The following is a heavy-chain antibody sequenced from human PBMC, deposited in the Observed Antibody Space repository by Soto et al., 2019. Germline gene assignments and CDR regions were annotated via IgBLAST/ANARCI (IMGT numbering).Heavy chain of an antibody. CDR1: GFTFSSYA. Sequence: GGSLRLSCSASGFTFSSYAMHWVRQAPGKGLEYVSAISSNGGSTYYADSVKGRFTISRDNSKNTLYLQMSSLRAEDTAVYYCARATIAAALSVLFDYWGQGTLVTVSS. CDR3: ARATIAAALSVLFDY. V-gene: IGHV3-64D*08. CDR2: ISSNGGST. J-gene: IGHJ4*02. D-gene: IGHD6-13*01.